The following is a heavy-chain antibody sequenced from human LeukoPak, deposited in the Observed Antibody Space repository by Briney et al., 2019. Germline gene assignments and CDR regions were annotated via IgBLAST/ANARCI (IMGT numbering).Heavy chain of an antibody. Sequence: SGTLSLTCAVSGGSISSSNWWSWVRQPPGKGLEWIGEIYHSGSTNYNPSLKSRVTISVDTSKNQFSLKLRSVTAADTAVYYCARVRSSGWPNDAFDIWGQGTMVTVSS. D-gene: IGHD6-19*01. CDR3: ARVRSSGWPNDAFDI. CDR1: GGSISSSNW. CDR2: IYHSGST. V-gene: IGHV4-4*02. J-gene: IGHJ3*02.